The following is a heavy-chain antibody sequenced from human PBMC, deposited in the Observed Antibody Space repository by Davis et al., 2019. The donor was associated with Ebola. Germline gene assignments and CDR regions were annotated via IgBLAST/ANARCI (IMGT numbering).Heavy chain of an antibody. CDR1: GYTFTGYY. D-gene: IGHD6-13*01. Sequence: AASVKVSCKASGYTFTGYYMHWVRQAPGQGLEWMGWINTNTGNPTYAQGFTGRFVFSLDTSVSTAYLQISSLKAEDTAVYYCAGALGSSSGSSWTSFDYWGQGTLVTVSS. CDR2: INTNTGNP. J-gene: IGHJ4*02. CDR3: AGALGSSSGSSWTSFDY. V-gene: IGHV7-4-1*02.